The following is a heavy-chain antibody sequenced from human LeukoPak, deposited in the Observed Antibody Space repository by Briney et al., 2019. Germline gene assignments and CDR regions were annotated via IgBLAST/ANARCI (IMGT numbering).Heavy chain of an antibody. CDR1: GYTFTSYG. Sequence: ASVKVSRKASGYTFTSYGISWVRQAPGQGLEWMGWISAYNGNTNYAQRLQGRVTMTTDTSTSTAYMELRSLRSDDTAVYYCARVDGYYYGSGSFLPYYFDYWGQGALVTVSS. CDR3: ARVDGYYYGSGSFLPYYFDY. D-gene: IGHD3-10*01. J-gene: IGHJ4*02. CDR2: ISAYNGNT. V-gene: IGHV1-18*04.